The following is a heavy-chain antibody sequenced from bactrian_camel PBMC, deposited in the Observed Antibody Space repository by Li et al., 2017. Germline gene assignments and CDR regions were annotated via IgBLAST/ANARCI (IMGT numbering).Heavy chain of an antibody. CDR1: GFTFSWYA. CDR3: VRHGGSYEYTY. CDR2: INSGST. V-gene: IGHV3S30*01. D-gene: IGHD5*01. J-gene: IGHJ4*01. Sequence: SWGFLVQPGGSLRLSCAASGFTFSWYAMSWVRQAPGKGLESVSGINSGSTYYADSVKGRFTISRDNAKNTLYLQLNSLKTEDTAMYYCVRHGGSYEYTYWGQGTQVTVS.